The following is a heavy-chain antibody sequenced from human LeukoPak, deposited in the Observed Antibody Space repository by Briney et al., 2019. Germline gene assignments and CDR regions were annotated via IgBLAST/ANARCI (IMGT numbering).Heavy chain of an antibody. V-gene: IGHV3-11*01. CDR1: GFTFSVYY. CDR2: ISSSGSTI. CDR3: ARAGITMVRGVEFNWFDP. D-gene: IGHD3-10*01. Sequence: GGSLRLSCAASGFTFSVYYMSWIRQAPGKGLEWVSYISSSGSTIYYADSVKGRFTISRDNAKNSLYLQMNSLRAEDTAVYYCARAGITMVRGVEFNWFDPWGQGTLVTVSS. J-gene: IGHJ5*02.